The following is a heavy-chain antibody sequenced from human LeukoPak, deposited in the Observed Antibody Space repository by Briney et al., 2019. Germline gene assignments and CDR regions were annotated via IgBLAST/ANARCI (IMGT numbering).Heavy chain of an antibody. CDR3: SKTSIVGPTAIDY. D-gene: IGHD1-26*01. V-gene: IGHV3-23*01. J-gene: IGHJ4*02. CDR2: ISTSGGTT. CDR1: GFTFSSHA. Sequence: GGSLRLSCAASGFTFSSHAMSWVRQAPGKGLEWVSAISTSGGTTDYADPVKGRFTISRDNSKNTLYLQLNSLRAEDTAVYYCSKTSIVGPTAIDYWGQGTLVTVSS.